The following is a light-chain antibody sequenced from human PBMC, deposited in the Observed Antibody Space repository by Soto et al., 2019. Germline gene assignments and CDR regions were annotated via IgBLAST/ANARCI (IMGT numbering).Light chain of an antibody. CDR1: QSIGKH. V-gene: IGKV1-39*01. CDR3: QQSYSSPTT. CDR2: GVS. Sequence: DIQMTQSPSFLSASVGDRVTITCRASQSIGKHLNWYQQKPGKAPKFLVYGVSKLQSGVPSRFTGSGSGTDFTLTVNDLQPEDFATYYCQQSYSSPTTFGQGTRLEI. J-gene: IGKJ5*01.